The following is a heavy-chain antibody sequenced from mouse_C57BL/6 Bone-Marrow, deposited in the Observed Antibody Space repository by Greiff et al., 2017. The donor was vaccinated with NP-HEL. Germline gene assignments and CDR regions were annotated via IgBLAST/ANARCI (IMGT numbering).Heavy chain of an antibody. V-gene: IGHV1-52*01. CDR2: IDPSDSET. CDR3: ARSDGYPWYFDV. D-gene: IGHD2-3*01. J-gene: IGHJ1*03. Sequence: VQLQQSGAELVRPGSSVKLSCKASGYTFTSYWMHWVRQRPIQGLEWIGNIDPSDSETHYNQKFKDKATLTVDKSSSTAYMQLSSLTSEDSAVYYCARSDGYPWYFDVWGTGTTVTVSS. CDR1: GYTFTSYW.